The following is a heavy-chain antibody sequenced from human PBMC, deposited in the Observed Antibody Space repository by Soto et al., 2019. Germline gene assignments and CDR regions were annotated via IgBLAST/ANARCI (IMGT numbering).Heavy chain of an antibody. D-gene: IGHD3-10*01. CDR3: AGALYYYGSGSYGD. CDR2: ISSSSSTI. CDR1: GFTFSSYS. V-gene: IGHV3-48*02. J-gene: IGHJ4*02. Sequence: EVQLVESGGGLVQPGGSLRLSCAASGFTFSSYSMNWVRQAPGKGLEWVSYISSSSSTIYYADSVKGRFTISRDNAKNSLYMQMNSLRDEDTAVYYCAGALYYYGSGSYGDWGQGTLVTVSS.